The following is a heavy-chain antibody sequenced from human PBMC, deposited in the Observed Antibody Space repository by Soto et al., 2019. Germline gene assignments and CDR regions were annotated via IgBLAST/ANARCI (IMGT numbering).Heavy chain of an antibody. CDR3: ARDSLYDILTGYYDY. D-gene: IGHD3-9*01. Sequence: GGSLRLSCAAYGFTFSSYSMNWVRQAPGKGLEWVSYISSSRSTIYYADSVKGRFTISRDNAKNSLYLQMNSLRAEDTAVYYCARDSLYDILTGYYDYWGQGTLVTVSS. CDR1: GFTFSSYS. V-gene: IGHV3-48*04. CDR2: ISSSRSTI. J-gene: IGHJ4*02.